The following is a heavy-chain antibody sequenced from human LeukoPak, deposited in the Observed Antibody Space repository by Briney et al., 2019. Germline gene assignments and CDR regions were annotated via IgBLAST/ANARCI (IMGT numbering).Heavy chain of an antibody. Sequence: GGSLRLSCAASGFTFSSYSMNWVRQAPGKGLEWVSVIYSGGSTYYADSVKGRFTISRDNSKNTLYLQMNSLRAEDTAVYYCARGLPPAVADPPLDYWGQGTLVTVSS. D-gene: IGHD6-19*01. CDR1: GFTFSSYS. V-gene: IGHV3-66*01. CDR2: IYSGGST. J-gene: IGHJ4*02. CDR3: ARGLPPAVADPPLDY.